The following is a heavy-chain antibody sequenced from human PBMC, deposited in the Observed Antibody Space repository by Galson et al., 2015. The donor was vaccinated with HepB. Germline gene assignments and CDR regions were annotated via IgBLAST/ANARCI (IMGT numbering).Heavy chain of an antibody. Sequence: SLRLSCAASGFAFSTYSMHWVRQAPGRGLEWVAVISYDGVEKKYADSVKGRCTISRGNSKDTLYLQMNNLRPDDTAVYYCAKDFASVDGTGWFDFWGQGTLVTVSS. J-gene: IGHJ4*02. CDR1: GFAFSTYS. CDR2: ISYDGVEK. V-gene: IGHV3-30*18. D-gene: IGHD6-19*01. CDR3: AKDFASVDGTGWFDF.